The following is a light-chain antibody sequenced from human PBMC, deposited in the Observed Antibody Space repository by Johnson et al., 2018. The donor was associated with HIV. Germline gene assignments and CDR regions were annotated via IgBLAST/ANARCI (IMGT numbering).Light chain of an antibody. J-gene: IGLJ1*01. V-gene: IGLV1-51*01. CDR2: DND. Sequence: QSVLTQPPSVSAAPGQKVTISCSGSSSNIGNNYVSWYQHLPGTAPKLLIYDNDQRPSGIPDRFSGSKSGTSATPGITGLQTGDEADYYCGTWDSSLSAGRVFGTGTKVTVL. CDR1: SSNIGNNY. CDR3: GTWDSSLSAGRV.